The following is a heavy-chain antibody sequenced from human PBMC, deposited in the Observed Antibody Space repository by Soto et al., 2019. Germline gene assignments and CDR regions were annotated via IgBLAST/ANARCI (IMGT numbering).Heavy chain of an antibody. CDR1: GFTFSSYA. CDR3: AKAFRYYGSGSDTRPADWFDP. V-gene: IGHV3-23*01. CDR2: ISGSGGST. D-gene: IGHD3-10*01. J-gene: IGHJ5*02. Sequence: PGGSLRLSCAASGFTFSSYAMSWVRQAPGKGLEWVSAISGSGGSTYYADSVKGRFTISRDNSKNTLYLQMNSLRAEDTAVYYCAKAFRYYGSGSDTRPADWFDPWGQGTLVTVSS.